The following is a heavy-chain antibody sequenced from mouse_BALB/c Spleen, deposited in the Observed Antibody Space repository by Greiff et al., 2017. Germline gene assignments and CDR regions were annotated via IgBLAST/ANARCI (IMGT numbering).Heavy chain of an antibody. V-gene: IGHV5-4*02. D-gene: IGHD2-4*01. J-gene: IGHJ3*01. CDR1: GFTFSDYY. Sequence: DVMLVESGGGLVKPGGSLKLSCAASGFTFSDYYMYWVRQTPEKRLEWVATISDGGSYTYYPDSVKGRFTISRDNAKNNLYLQMSSLKSEDTAMYYCARAYDYDERGWFAYWGQGTLVTVSA. CDR3: ARAYDYDERGWFAY. CDR2: ISDGGSYT.